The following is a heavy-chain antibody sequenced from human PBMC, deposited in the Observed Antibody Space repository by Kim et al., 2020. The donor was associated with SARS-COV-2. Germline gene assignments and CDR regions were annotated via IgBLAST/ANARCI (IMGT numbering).Heavy chain of an antibody. D-gene: IGHD3-9*01. CDR1: GYTFTSYD. J-gene: IGHJ4*02. V-gene: IGHV1-8*01. CDR2: MNPNSGNT. Sequence: ASVKVSCKASGYTFTSYDINWVQQATGQGLEWMGWMNPNSGNTGYAQKFQGRVTMTRNTSISTAYMELSSLRSEDTAVYYCARNSANVRYFDWQDWGQGTLVIVSS. CDR3: ARNSANVRYFDWQD.